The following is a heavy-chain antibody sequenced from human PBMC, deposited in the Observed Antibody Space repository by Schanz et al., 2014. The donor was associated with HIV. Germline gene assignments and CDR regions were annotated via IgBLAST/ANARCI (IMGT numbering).Heavy chain of an antibody. CDR2: ISGSGIST. V-gene: IGHV3-23*01. CDR1: GFTFNSYA. D-gene: IGHD6-6*01. J-gene: IGHJ5*02. CDR3: ARQEYSSSFNWFDP. Sequence: EVQLLESGGGLVQPGGSLRLSCAASGFTFNSYAMSWVRQAPGKGLEWVSGISGSGISTYYADSVKGRFTISRDNSKNTLYLQVHSLRPVDTAVYYCARQEYSSSFNWFDPWGQGTLVTVSS.